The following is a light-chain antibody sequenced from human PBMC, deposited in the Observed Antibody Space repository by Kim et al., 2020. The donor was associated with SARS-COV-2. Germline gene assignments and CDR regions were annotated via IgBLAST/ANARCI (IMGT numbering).Light chain of an antibody. V-gene: IGKV1-39*01. Sequence: DIQVTQSPSSLSASIGDRVTITCRASESITMYLNWYQQKPGKAPKPLIYAASNLQSGVPPRFSGSGSGTDFTLTISSLQPEDFATYYCQQSYSSSSWTFGQGTKVDIK. CDR1: ESITMY. CDR2: AAS. J-gene: IGKJ1*01. CDR3: QQSYSSSSWT.